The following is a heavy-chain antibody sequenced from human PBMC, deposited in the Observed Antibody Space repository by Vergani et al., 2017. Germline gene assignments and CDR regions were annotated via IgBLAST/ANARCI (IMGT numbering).Heavy chain of an antibody. J-gene: IGHJ4*02. CDR3: AKGRVGAVLDY. Sequence: QVQLVESGGGVVQPGGSLRLSCAASGCTFSSYGMHWVRQAPGKGLEWVAFIRYDGSNKYYADSVKSRFTISRDNSKNTLDLQMNSLRAEDTAVYYCAKGRVGAVLDYWGQGTLVTVSS. CDR1: GCTFSSYG. D-gene: IGHD4-17*01. V-gene: IGHV3-30*02. CDR2: IRYDGSNK.